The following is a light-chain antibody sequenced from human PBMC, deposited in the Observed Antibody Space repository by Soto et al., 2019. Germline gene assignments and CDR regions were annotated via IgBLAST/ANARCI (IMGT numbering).Light chain of an antibody. CDR1: QSVSGSY. J-gene: IGKJ1*01. V-gene: IGKV3-20*01. CDR2: GAS. Sequence: EIVLTQSPGTLSLSPGERATLSCRASQSVSGSYLAWYQQKPGQAPRLIIYGASSRATGIPDRFSGSGSGTDCPLTISRLEPEDVAVYYCQRYGNSPWTFGQGTKVDIK. CDR3: QRYGNSPWT.